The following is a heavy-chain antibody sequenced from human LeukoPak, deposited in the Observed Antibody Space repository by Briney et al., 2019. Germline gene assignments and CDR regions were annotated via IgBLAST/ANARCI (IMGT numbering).Heavy chain of an antibody. D-gene: IGHD3-3*01. CDR3: ARDLSSHNFWSASRIYYFDF. CDR1: GGFISSSSYY. Sequence: SETLSLTCTVSGGFISSSSYYWGWIRQPPGKGLEWIGSIYYSGSTYYNPSLKSRVTISVDTSKNQFSLKLSSVTAADTAVYYCARDLSSHNFWSASRIYYFDFWGQGALVTVSS. CDR2: IYYSGST. J-gene: IGHJ4*02. V-gene: IGHV4-39*07.